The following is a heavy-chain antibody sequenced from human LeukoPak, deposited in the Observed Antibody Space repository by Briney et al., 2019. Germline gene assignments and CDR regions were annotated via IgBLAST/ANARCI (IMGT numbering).Heavy chain of an antibody. CDR2: ISYDGSNK. CDR3: AKGYGFDSSGFEHYFEN. J-gene: IGHJ4*02. D-gene: IGHD3-22*01. V-gene: IGHV3-30*18. CDR1: GFTFSNYG. Sequence: PGGSLRLSCAASGFTFSNYGIHWVRQAPGKGLEWVAVISYDGSNKYYAESVKGRFTISRDNSKNTLYLQMNSLRAEDTAVYYCAKGYGFDSSGFEHYFENWGQGILVTVSS.